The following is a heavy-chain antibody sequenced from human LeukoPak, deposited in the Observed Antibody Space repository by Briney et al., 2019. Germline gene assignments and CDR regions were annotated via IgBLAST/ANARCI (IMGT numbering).Heavy chain of an antibody. CDR1: GFTFSSYG. CDR3: AKDLSEDAFDI. CDR2: ISYDGSNK. J-gene: IGHJ3*02. V-gene: IGHV3-30*18. Sequence: GGSLRLSCVASGFTFSSYGMHWVRQAPGKGLEWVAVISYDGSNKYYADSVKGRFTISRDNSKNTLYLQMNSLRAEDTAVYYCAKDLSEDAFDIWGQGTMVTVSS.